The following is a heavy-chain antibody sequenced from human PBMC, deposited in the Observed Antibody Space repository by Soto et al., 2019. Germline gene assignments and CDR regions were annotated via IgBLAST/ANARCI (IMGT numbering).Heavy chain of an antibody. CDR3: AKSQGGWYVFDY. D-gene: IGHD6-19*01. J-gene: IGHJ4*02. CDR1: GFTFSSYA. CDR2: ISSSGGTT. Sequence: PGGSLRLSCAASGFTFSSYAMSWVRQAPGKGLEWVSSISSSGGTTYYADSVKGRLTISRDNSRNTLYLQMNSLRAEETAVYYCAKSQGGWYVFDYWGQGTLVTVSS. V-gene: IGHV3-23*01.